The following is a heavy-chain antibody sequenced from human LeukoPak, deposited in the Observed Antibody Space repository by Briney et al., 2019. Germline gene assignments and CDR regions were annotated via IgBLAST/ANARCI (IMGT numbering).Heavy chain of an antibody. V-gene: IGHV3-23*01. D-gene: IGHD6-6*01. CDR3: AKDRTVGAKQLVLTFFDY. CDR1: GFTFSSYA. CDR2: ISGSGGST. J-gene: IGHJ4*02. Sequence: GGSLRLSCAASGFTFSSYAMSWVRQAPGKGLEWVSTISGSGGSTYYADSVKGRFTISRDNSKNTLYLQMNSLRAEDTAVYYCAKDRTVGAKQLVLTFFDYWGQGTLVTVSS.